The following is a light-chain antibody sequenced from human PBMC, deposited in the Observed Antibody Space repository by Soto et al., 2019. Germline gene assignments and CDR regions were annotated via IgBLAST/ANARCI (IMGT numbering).Light chain of an antibody. Sequence: DIQLTQSPSFLSASVGDRVTITCRASQGISSYLAWYQQKPGKAPKLLISAASTLQSGVPSRFSGSGSGTEFTLTISSLQPDDFATYYCQQYNSYWTFGQGTKVEIK. CDR3: QQYNSYWT. J-gene: IGKJ1*01. CDR2: AAS. V-gene: IGKV1-9*01. CDR1: QGISSY.